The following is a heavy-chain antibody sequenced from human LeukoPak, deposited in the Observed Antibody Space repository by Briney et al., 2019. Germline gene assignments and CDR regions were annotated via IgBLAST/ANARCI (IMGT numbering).Heavy chain of an antibody. D-gene: IGHD2-2*01. J-gene: IGHJ6*02. CDR1: GGSINSDGYY. CDR2: IYYSGST. Sequence: SETLSLTCTVSGGSINSDGYYWSWIRQHPGKGLEWIGYIYYSGSTYYNPSLKSRVTISVDTSKNQFSLKLSSVTAADTAVYYCARSHLIVVVPAASYGVDVWGQGTTVTVSS. CDR3: ARSHLIVVVPAASYGVDV. V-gene: IGHV4-31*03.